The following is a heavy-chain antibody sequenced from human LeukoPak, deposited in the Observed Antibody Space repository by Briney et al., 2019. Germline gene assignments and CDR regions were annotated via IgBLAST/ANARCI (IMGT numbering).Heavy chain of an antibody. Sequence: GGSLRLSCAASGFTFSSYAMSWVRQAPGKGLEWVSVISGSGGSTYYADSVKGRFTISRDNSKNTLYLQMNSLRAEDTAVYYCAKGHVEMASSGYFDLWGRGTLVTVSS. V-gene: IGHV3-23*01. CDR3: AKGHVEMASSGYFDL. CDR1: GFTFSSYA. CDR2: ISGSGGST. D-gene: IGHD5-24*01. J-gene: IGHJ2*01.